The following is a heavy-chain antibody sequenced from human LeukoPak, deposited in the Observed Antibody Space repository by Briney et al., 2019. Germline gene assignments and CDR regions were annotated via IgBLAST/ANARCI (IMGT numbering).Heavy chain of an antibody. CDR3: ARGNDSSGYYLRAFDI. V-gene: IGHV4-59*12. CDR1: GGSIGSYY. Sequence: SETLSLTCTVSGGSIGSYYWTWIRQPPGKGLEWIGYVYYTGTTNYNPPLKSRVTISIDTSKNQFSLKLSSVTAADTAVYYCARGNDSSGYYLRAFDIWGQGTMVTVSS. J-gene: IGHJ3*02. CDR2: VYYTGTT. D-gene: IGHD3-22*01.